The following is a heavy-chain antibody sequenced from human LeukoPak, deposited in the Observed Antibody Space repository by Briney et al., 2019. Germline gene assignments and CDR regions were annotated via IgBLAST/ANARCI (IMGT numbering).Heavy chain of an antibody. V-gene: IGHV1-69*04. CDR2: IIPILGIA. Sequence: ASVKVSCKASGGTFSSYAISWVRQAPGQGLEWMGRIIPILGIANYAQKFQGRVTITADKSTSTAYMELSSLRSEDTAVYYCAREVYDSSGPTDYWGQGTLVTVSS. D-gene: IGHD3-22*01. CDR1: GGTFSSYA. J-gene: IGHJ4*02. CDR3: AREVYDSSGPTDY.